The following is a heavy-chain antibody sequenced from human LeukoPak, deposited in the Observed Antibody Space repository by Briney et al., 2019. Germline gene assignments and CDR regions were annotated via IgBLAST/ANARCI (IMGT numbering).Heavy chain of an antibody. CDR2: IDSDGSGT. CDR1: GFTFSSYW. J-gene: IGHJ4*02. D-gene: IGHD6-13*01. V-gene: IGHV3-74*01. Sequence: GGSLRLSCAASGFTFSSYWMHWVSQAQGKGLVWVSHIDSDGSGTTYGDSAKGRFTISRDNAKNTLYLQMNSLRAEDTAVYYCARGTAAAAGIDYWGQGILVTVSS. CDR3: ARGTAAAAGIDY.